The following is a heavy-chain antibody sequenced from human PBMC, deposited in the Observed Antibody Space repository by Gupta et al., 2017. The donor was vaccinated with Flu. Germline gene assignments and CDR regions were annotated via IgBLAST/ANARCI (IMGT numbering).Heavy chain of an antibody. V-gene: IGHV3-23*01. CDR2: ISGSGITT. J-gene: IGHJ3*02. Sequence: EVILLESGGRLEQPGGSLRLSCAASGFTFHNYAMSWVRQAPGKGLEWVSAISGSGITTYYAESVEGRFTISRYNSKNTLYLQMNSLRAEDTAVYYCAKGSRDVANFDTFDIWGQGTLVTVS. CDR1: GFTFHNYA. CDR3: AKGSRDVANFDTFDI. D-gene: IGHD2-2*01.